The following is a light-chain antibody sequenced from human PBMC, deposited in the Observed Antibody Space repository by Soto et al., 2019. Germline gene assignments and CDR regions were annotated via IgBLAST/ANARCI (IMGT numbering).Light chain of an antibody. CDR1: QSVSSY. V-gene: IGKV3-11*01. CDR3: QQRSNWPIT. CDR2: DAY. J-gene: IGKJ5*01. Sequence: EIVLTQSPSTRPWSQWERATLSCSASQSVSSYLAWYQQKPGQAHRLLIYDAYNRATGIQARFSGSGSGTDFTLTIRSLEPEDFAVYYCQQRSNWPITVGQGTRL.